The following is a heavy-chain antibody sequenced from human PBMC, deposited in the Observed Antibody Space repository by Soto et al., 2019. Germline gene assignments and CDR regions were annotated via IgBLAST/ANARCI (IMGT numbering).Heavy chain of an antibody. J-gene: IGHJ4*02. V-gene: IGHV3-21*04. CDR2: ISSSSSYI. Sequence: EVQLVESGGGLVKPGGSLRLSCAASGFTFSSYSMNWVRQAPGKGLEWVSSISSSSSYIYYADSVKGRFTTSRDNAKNSLYLRMNSLRAEDTAVYYCAGLTSYDSNGYYCYWGQGTLVTVSS. CDR3: AGLTSYDSNGYYCY. D-gene: IGHD3-22*01. CDR1: GFTFSSYS.